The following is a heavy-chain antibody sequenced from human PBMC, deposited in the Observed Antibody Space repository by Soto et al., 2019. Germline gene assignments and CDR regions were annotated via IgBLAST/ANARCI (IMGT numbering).Heavy chain of an antibody. CDR3: ARERGITGTTNWFDP. CDR1: GGTFSSYA. CDR2: IIPIFGTA. D-gene: IGHD1-7*01. Sequence: GASVKVSCKASGGTFSSYAISWVRQAPGQGLEWMGGIIPIFGTANYAQKFQGRVTITADKSMSTAYMELSSLRSEDTAVYYCARERGITGTTNWFDPWGQGTLVTVSS. V-gene: IGHV1-69*06. J-gene: IGHJ5*02.